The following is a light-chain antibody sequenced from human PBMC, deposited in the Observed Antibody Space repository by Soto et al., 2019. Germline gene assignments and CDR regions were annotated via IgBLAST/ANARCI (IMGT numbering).Light chain of an antibody. CDR1: SSDIGAYNF. V-gene: IGLV2-14*01. CDR2: EVS. Sequence: QSALTQPASVSGSPGQSIAISCTGTSSDIGAYNFVSWYQQHPGKAPKLIIYEVSNRPSGVSDRFSGSKSGNTASLTISGLQAEDEADYSCNSKRSTSDIVAFGGGTKLTVL. J-gene: IGLJ2*01. CDR3: NSKRSTSDIVA.